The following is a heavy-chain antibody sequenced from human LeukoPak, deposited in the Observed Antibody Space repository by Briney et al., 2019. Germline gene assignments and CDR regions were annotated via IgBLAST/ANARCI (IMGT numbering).Heavy chain of an antibody. D-gene: IGHD5-12*01. V-gene: IGHV3-48*03. Sequence: PGGSLRLSCAASRFTFSNYEMNWVRQAPGKGLEWISYISSSGVTIYYADSVKGRFTISRDNAKNSLNLQLKSMSPEYTAVYYCARPAYSGYDFYFDYWGQGTLVTVSS. CDR3: ARPAYSGYDFYFDY. J-gene: IGHJ4*02. CDR2: ISSSGVTI. CDR1: RFTFSNYE.